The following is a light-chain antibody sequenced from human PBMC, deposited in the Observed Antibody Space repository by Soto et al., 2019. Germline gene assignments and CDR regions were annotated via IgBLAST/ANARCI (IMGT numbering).Light chain of an antibody. CDR2: DAS. V-gene: IGKV1-5*01. CDR1: QSINSW. CDR3: QQYNFLWT. Sequence: DVQMTQSPSTLSASVGDRVTITCRASQSINSWLAWYQQKPGKGPKLLIYDASTLESGVPSRFSGSESGTEFTLTISSLQPEDFATYYCQQYNFLWTFGQGTKVEVK. J-gene: IGKJ1*01.